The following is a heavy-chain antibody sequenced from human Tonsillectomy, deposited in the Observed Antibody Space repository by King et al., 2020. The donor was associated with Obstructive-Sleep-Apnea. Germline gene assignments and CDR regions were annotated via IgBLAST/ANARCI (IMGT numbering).Heavy chain of an antibody. J-gene: IGHJ4*02. D-gene: IGHD2-15*01. Sequence: VQLQESGPGLVKPSETLSLTCTVSGYSISSGYYWGWIRQPPGKGLEGIGSFSHGGSTYYNPSLKSRGTISVDTSKNQFSLKPSSVTAADTAVYYCAREGYCSGGTCYSAYWGQGTLVTVSS. CDR1: GYSISSGYY. CDR3: AREGYCSGGTCYSAY. V-gene: IGHV4-38-2*02. CDR2: FSHGGST.